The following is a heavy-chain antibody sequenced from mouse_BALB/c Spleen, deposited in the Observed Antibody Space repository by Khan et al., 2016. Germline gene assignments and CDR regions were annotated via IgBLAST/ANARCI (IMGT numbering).Heavy chain of an antibody. D-gene: IGHD1-1*01. V-gene: IGHV1-15*01. J-gene: IGHJ2*01. CDR1: GYTFTDYE. CDR3: TRRDFYSCSPDHFDY. CDR2: IDPATGGT. Sequence: QVQLQQSGAELVRPWASVTLSCKASGYTFTDYEMHWVKQTPVHGLQWIGAIDPATGGTAHNQKFKSKATLTEDTSSSTAYMELRRLTSEDSAVYYCTRRDFYSCSPDHFDYRSQGTTLIVSA.